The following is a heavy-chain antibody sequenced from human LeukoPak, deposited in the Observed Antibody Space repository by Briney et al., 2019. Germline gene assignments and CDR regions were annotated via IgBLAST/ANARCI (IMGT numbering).Heavy chain of an antibody. D-gene: IGHD2-15*01. V-gene: IGHV4-34*01. CDR1: GGSFSGYY. J-gene: IGHJ4*02. Sequence: SETLFLTCAVYGGSFSGYYWNWIRQPPGKGLEWIGEINHSGRTNYNPSLKSRVTISVDTSKKQFSLKLSSVTAADTAVYYCARRPLGYCSGGSCGLLENWGQGTLVTVSS. CDR2: INHSGRT. CDR3: ARRPLGYCSGGSCGLLEN.